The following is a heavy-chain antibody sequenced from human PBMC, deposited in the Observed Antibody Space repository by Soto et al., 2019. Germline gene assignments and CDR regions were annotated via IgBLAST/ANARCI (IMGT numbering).Heavy chain of an antibody. J-gene: IGHJ3*02. V-gene: IGHV1-24*01. CDR1: GYTLTELS. D-gene: IGHD6-13*01. Sequence: ASVKVSCKVSGYTLTELSMHWVRQAPGKGLEWMGGFDPEDGETIYAQKFQGRVTMTEDTSTDTAYMELSSLRSEDTAVYYCATDSLAAGTNAFDIWGQGTMVTVSS. CDR3: ATDSLAAGTNAFDI. CDR2: FDPEDGET.